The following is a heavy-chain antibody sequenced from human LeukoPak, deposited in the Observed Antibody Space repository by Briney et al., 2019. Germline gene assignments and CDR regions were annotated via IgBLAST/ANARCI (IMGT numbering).Heavy chain of an antibody. CDR1: GFTFSSYE. Sequence: GGSLRLSCAASGFTFSSYEMNWVRQAPGKGLEWVSAISGSGGSTYYADSVKGRFTISRDNSKNTLYLQMNSLRAEDTAVYYCAKDSGYYDSSGYYYNFDYWGQGTLVTVSS. D-gene: IGHD3-22*01. J-gene: IGHJ4*02. CDR2: ISGSGGST. V-gene: IGHV3-23*01. CDR3: AKDSGYYDSSGYYYNFDY.